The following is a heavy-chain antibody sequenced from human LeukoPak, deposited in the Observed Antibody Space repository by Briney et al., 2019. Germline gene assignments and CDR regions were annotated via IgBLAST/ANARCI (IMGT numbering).Heavy chain of an antibody. CDR1: RYTFTCYD. CDR3: ARSEWFGELLSFYFDY. Sequence: ASVKVSCKASRYTFTCYDISWVRQATGQGLEWMGWMKPNSGNTGYAQKFQGRVTMTRNTSISTAYMELSSLRSEDTAVYYCARSEWFGELLSFYFDYWGQGTLVTVSS. V-gene: IGHV1-8*01. CDR2: MKPNSGNT. J-gene: IGHJ4*02. D-gene: IGHD3-10*01.